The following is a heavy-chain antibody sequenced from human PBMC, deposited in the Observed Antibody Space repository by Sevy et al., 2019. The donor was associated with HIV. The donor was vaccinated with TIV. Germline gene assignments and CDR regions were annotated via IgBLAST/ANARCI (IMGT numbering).Heavy chain of an antibody. D-gene: IGHD6-13*01. CDR1: GFTVSSNF. J-gene: IGHJ6*02. CDR3: ARDLRVATASGGMDV. Sequence: GGSLRLSCVAYGFTVSSNFMTWVRQAPGKGLEWVSIIYSGGDTYYADSVKGRFTISRDNSKNTLYLQMNNLRAEDTAVYYCARDLRVATASGGMDVGGQGTTVTVSS. CDR2: IYSGGDT. V-gene: IGHV3-53*01.